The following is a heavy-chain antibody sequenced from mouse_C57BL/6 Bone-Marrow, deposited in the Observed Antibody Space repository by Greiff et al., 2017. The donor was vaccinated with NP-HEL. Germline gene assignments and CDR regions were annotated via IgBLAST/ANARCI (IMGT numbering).Heavy chain of an antibody. CDR1: GYTFTSYW. CDR3: ARSGWEDYAMDY. D-gene: IGHD3-1*01. J-gene: IGHJ4*01. CDR2: IDPNSGGT. V-gene: IGHV1-72*01. Sequence: QVQLQQPGAELVKPGASVKLSCKASGYTFTSYWMHWVKQRPGRGLEWIGRIDPNSGGTKYNEKFKSKATLTVDKHSSTAYMQSSSLTSEDSAVYYCARSGWEDYAMDYWGQGTSVTVSS.